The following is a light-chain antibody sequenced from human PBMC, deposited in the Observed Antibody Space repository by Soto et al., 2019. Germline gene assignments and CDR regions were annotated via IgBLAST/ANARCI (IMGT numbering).Light chain of an antibody. CDR3: HQYGSSPA. V-gene: IGKV3-20*01. CDR1: QSVYSSY. CDR2: GAS. J-gene: IGKJ4*01. Sequence: EIVLTQSPGTLSLSPGERATLSCRASQSVYSSYLAWYQQKPGQAPRLLIYGASSRATGIPDRFSGSGSSTDFTLTSSRLEPEDFAVDYGHQYGSSPAFGGGTKVEIK.